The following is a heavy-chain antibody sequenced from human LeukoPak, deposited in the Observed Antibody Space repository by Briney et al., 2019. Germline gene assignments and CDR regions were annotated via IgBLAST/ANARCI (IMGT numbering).Heavy chain of an antibody. CDR3: ARSHRTLKLLLPTDH. CDR2: ISADTTDT. D-gene: IGHD3-22*01. CDR1: GYLFTLYG. V-gene: IGHV1-18*04. J-gene: IGHJ5*02. Sequence: ASEKVSCKVSGYLFTLYGFSWVRQAPGQRLEWTGWISADTTDTIYAQQFEGRVTLTTDKPTNTAYMELRSLRSDDTAIYCWARSHRTLKLLLPTDHWGQGTLVTVSS.